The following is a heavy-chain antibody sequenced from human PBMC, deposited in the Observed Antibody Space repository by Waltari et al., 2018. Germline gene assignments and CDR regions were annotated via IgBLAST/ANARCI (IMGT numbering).Heavy chain of an antibody. D-gene: IGHD5-12*01. CDR3: ARDPGDGYNLPGGHNWFDP. J-gene: IGHJ5*02. V-gene: IGHV4-39*07. CDR2: IYYSGST. Sequence: QLQLQESGPGLVKPSETLSLTCTVSGGSISSSSYYWGWIRQPPGKGLEWIGSIYYSGSTYYNPSLKSRVTISVDTSKNQFSLKLSSVTAADTAVYYCARDPGDGYNLPGGHNWFDPWGQGTLVTVSS. CDR1: GGSISSSSYY.